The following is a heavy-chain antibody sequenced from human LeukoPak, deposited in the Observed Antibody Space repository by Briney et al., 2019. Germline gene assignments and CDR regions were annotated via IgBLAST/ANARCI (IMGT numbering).Heavy chain of an antibody. J-gene: IGHJ4*02. Sequence: SETLSLTCSVTGISISTYFWSWIRQPPGKGLEWIGYIYYTGSTNYNPSLKSRVTMSIDTSKNQFSLKLNSVTAADTAFYFCARHVDQWLGTDYWGQGTPVTVSS. CDR3: ARHVDQWLGTDY. V-gene: IGHV4-59*08. CDR1: GISISTYF. CDR2: IYYTGST. D-gene: IGHD6-19*01.